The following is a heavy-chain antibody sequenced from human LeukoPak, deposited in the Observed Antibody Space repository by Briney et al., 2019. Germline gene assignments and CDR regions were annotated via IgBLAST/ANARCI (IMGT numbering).Heavy chain of an antibody. J-gene: IGHJ4*02. CDR2: IRYDGSNK. CDR3: AKDPTGYYYDSSGYLLPDY. Sequence: GGSLRLSCAASGFTFSSYGMHWVRQAPDKGLEWVTFIRYDGSNKYYADSVKGRFTISRDNSKNTLYLQMNSLRAEDTAVYYCAKDPTGYYYDSSGYLLPDYWGQGTLSPSPQ. D-gene: IGHD3-22*01. CDR1: GFTFSSYG. V-gene: IGHV3-30*02.